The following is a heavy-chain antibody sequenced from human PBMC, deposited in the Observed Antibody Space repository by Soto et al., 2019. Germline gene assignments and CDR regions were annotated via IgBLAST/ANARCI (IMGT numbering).Heavy chain of an antibody. V-gene: IGHV1-24*01. CDR1: GYTLTELS. CDR2: FDPEDGET. D-gene: IGHD4-17*01. J-gene: IGHJ4*02. CDR3: ATDLTTVTPIDY. Sequence: ASVKVSCKVSGYTLTELSMHWVRQAPGKGLEWMGGFDPEDGETIYAQKFQGRVTMTEETSTDTAYMELSSLRSEDTAVYYCATDLTTVTPIDYWGQGTLVTVSS.